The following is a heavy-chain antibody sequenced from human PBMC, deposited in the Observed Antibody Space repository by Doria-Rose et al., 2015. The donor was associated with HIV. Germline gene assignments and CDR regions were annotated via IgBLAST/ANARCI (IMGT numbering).Heavy chain of an antibody. CDR3: AKTSGSSLDY. J-gene: IGHJ4*02. D-gene: IGHD3-10*01. CDR2: IRYDGSNK. CDR1: GFILSSHG. V-gene: IGHV3-30*02. Sequence: VQLVESGGGVVQPGGSLRVSCAAFGFILSSHGMQWVRQAPGKGLEWVAFIRYDGSNKYYADSVKGRFTISRDNSKKTLYLQMNRLTAEDTAVYYCAKTSGSSLDYWGQGTLVTVSS.